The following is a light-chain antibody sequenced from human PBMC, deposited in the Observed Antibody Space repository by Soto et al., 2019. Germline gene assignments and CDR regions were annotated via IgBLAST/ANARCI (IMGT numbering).Light chain of an antibody. CDR3: QHYITYAPLT. Sequence: DIQMTQSPSTLSASVGDRVTITCRASQSISSWLAWYQQKPGKAPKLLIFHASSLESGVPSRFSGSGSGTEFTLTISSLQPDDFATYYCQHYITYAPLTFGGGIKVDIK. CDR1: QSISSW. CDR2: HAS. J-gene: IGKJ4*01. V-gene: IGKV1-5*01.